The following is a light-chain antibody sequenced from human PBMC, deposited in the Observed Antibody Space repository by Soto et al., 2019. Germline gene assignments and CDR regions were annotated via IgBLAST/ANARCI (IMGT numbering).Light chain of an antibody. Sequence: VHITESPSSPSACVGVRVTITCRARQSISSYLNWYQQKPGKAPKLLIYAASSLQSGVPSRFSGSGSGTEFTLTISSLQPQVIETDYGQHGTFGQGTKVDI. V-gene: IGKV1-39*01. J-gene: IGKJ1*01. CDR2: AAS. CDR1: QSISSY. CDR3: QHGT.